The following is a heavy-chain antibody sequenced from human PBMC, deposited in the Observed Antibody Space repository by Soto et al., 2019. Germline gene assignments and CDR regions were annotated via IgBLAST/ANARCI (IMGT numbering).Heavy chain of an antibody. J-gene: IGHJ3*01. Sequence: EVQLVESGGGLVQPGGSLRLSCAASGFTLSDHYMDWVRQAPGKGLDWVGLTRNKANSYTTEYAASVKGRFTISRDNSQNSLYLQMNNLTTEDTAVYYGAKRGRASSTWSHAPVDVWGNGTVVTVSS. CDR3: AKRGRASSTWSHAPVDV. CDR1: GFTLSDHY. V-gene: IGHV3-72*01. CDR2: TRNKANSYTT. D-gene: IGHD6-13*01.